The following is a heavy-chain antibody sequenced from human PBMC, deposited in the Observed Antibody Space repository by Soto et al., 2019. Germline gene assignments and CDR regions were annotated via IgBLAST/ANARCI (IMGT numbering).Heavy chain of an antibody. CDR1: GFTFSSYV. CDR2: ISGSGDST. J-gene: IGHJ6*02. CDR3: AREYYYTMDV. Sequence: GGSLRLSCAASGFTFSSYVMSWVRQAPGKGLEWVSVISGSGDSTYYADSVKGRFTISRDNAKNSLYLQMNSLRADDTAVYYCAREYYYTMDVWGQGAMVTVSS. V-gene: IGHV3-23*01.